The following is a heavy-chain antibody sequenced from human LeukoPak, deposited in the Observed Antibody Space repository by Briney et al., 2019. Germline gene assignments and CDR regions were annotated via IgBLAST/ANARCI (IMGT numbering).Heavy chain of an antibody. D-gene: IGHD2-2*01. Sequence: SQTLSLTCAISGDSVSSNSVTRNWVRQSPSRGLEWLGRTYYRSTWYNDYAVSVRGRITVNPDTSKNQFSLHLNSVTPEDTAVYYCARRLTQYDCFDPWGQGILVTVSS. CDR3: ARRLTQYDCFDP. CDR1: GDSVSSNSVT. V-gene: IGHV6-1*01. J-gene: IGHJ5*02. CDR2: TYYRSTWYN.